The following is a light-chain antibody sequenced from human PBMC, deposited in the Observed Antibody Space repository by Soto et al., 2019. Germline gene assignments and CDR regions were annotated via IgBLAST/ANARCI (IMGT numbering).Light chain of an antibody. J-gene: IGLJ2*01. CDR2: EVS. V-gene: IGLV2-14*01. CDR1: SSDVGGYNY. Sequence: QSVLTQPASVSGSPGQSSTISCTGTSSDVGGYNYVSWNQKHPGKAPKLMIYEVSNRPSGFSNRFSGSKSGNTASLTISGIQAEDEADYYCSSYASSSTLEDVVFGGGTKLTVL. CDR3: SSYASSSTLEDVV.